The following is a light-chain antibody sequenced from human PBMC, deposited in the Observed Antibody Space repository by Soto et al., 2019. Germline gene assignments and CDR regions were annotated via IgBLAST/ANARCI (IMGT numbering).Light chain of an antibody. CDR1: KRISSN. Sequence: EIVMTQSPATLSVSPGERATLSSRAGKRISSNLSRYQLKPGQAPRPLIYGASTSATGMPARCSGSGCGTEFTLTITSVESEDFAVYFCQQYNDGLTFGGGTKVDIK. V-gene: IGKV3-15*01. CDR2: GAS. CDR3: QQYNDGLT. J-gene: IGKJ4*01.